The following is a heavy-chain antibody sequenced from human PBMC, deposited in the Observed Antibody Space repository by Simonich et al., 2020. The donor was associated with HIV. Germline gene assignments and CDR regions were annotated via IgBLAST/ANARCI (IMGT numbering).Heavy chain of an antibody. CDR2: INTNSGNP. CDR3: VRGGSLIIVGNWFDP. Sequence: QVQLVQPGSELKKPGASVKISCQTSGYTFTSYPMNWVRQAPGQGLEWMGWINTNSGNPTFALGFTGRFVVSLDTSVSTAYLQISSLKAEDTAVYYCVRGGSLIIVGNWFDPWGQGTLVTVSS. D-gene: IGHD3-22*01. J-gene: IGHJ5*02. CDR1: GYTFTSYP. V-gene: IGHV7-4-1*02.